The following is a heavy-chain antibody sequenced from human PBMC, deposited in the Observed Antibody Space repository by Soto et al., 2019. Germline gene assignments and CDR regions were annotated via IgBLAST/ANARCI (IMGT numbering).Heavy chain of an antibody. CDR1: GYTFTYRC. J-gene: IGHJ6*02. V-gene: IGHV1-45*02. CDR3: ASTKARAPVRHCGMDV. Sequence: GASVKVSCKASGYTFTYRCLHWVRQAPGQALEWMGWITPFNGNTNYAQKFQDRVTITRDRSMSTAYMELSSLRSEDTAMYYCASTKARAPVRHCGMDVWGQGTTDTVSS. CDR2: ITPFNGNT.